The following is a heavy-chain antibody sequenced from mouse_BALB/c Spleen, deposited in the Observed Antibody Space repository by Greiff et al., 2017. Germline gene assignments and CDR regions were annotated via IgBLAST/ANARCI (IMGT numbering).Heavy chain of an antibody. CDR2: ISSGGGST. V-gene: IGHV5-12-1*01. Sequence: EVHLVESGGGLVKPGGSLKLSCAASGFAFSSYDMSWVRQTPEKRLEWVAYISSGGGSTYYPDTVKGRFTISRDNAKNTLYLQMSSLKSEDTAMYYCARRSSYGSSPLAYWGQGTLVTVSA. D-gene: IGHD1-1*01. CDR1: GFAFSSYD. CDR3: ARRSSYGSSPLAY. J-gene: IGHJ3*01.